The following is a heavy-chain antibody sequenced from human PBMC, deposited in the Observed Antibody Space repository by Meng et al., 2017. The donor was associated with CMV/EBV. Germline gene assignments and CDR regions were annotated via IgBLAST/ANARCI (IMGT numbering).Heavy chain of an antibody. Sequence: GESLKISCAASGFTFSSYAMSWVRQAPGKGLEWVSVIYSGGSSTYYADSVKGRFTISRDNSKNTLYLQMNSLRAEDTAVYYCAKDSEGYCSSTSCCGAGYYFDYWGQGTLVTVSS. D-gene: IGHD2-2*01. CDR1: GFTFSSYA. CDR2: IYSGGSST. CDR3: AKDSEGYCSSTSCCGAGYYFDY. J-gene: IGHJ4*02. V-gene: IGHV3-23*03.